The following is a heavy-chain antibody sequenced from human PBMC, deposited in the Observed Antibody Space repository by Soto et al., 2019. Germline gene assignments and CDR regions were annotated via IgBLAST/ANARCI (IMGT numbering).Heavy chain of an antibody. CDR1: GGSISSSNW. V-gene: IGHV4-4*02. J-gene: IGHJ4*02. CDR2: IYHSGST. Sequence: QVQLQESGPGLVKPSGTLSLTCAVSGGSISSSNWWSWVRQPPGKGLEWIGEIYHSGSTNYNPSLKSRVTISVDKSKNQFSLKLSSVTAADTAVYYCARVRTYYDSSGYYFRDFDYWGQGTLVTVSS. CDR3: ARVRTYYDSSGYYFRDFDY. D-gene: IGHD3-22*01.